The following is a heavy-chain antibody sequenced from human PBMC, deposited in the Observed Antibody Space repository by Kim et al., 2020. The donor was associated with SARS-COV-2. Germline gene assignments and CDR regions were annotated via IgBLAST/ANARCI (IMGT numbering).Heavy chain of an antibody. CDR3: TRPEISTSYNYGMDV. V-gene: IGHV3-73*01. J-gene: IGHJ6*02. Sequence: GGSLRLSCAASGFTFSGSAIHWVRQASGKGLEWVGRISANAYSYASAYAASVKGRFTVSRDDSKNTAYLQMNSLETEDTAVYYCTRPEISTSYNYGMDVWGQGTTVTVS. CDR2: ISANAYSYAS. CDR1: GFTFSGSA. D-gene: IGHD2-2*01.